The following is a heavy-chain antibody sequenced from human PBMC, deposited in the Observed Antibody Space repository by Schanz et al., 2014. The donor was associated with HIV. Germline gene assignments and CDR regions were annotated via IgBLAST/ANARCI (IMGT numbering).Heavy chain of an antibody. CDR1: GFTFSDYP. Sequence: EVQLVESGGGLVKPGRSLRLSCTTSGFTFSDYPVSWLRQAPGKGLEWVSGINWSGSSTAYADSVKGRFTISRDNSKNTLSLHMNSLRVEDTAVYYCAKAKGSYSATTFYFDFWGQGTLVTVSS. D-gene: IGHD1-26*01. CDR2: INWSGSST. CDR3: AKAKGSYSATTFYFDF. J-gene: IGHJ4*02. V-gene: IGHV3-23*04.